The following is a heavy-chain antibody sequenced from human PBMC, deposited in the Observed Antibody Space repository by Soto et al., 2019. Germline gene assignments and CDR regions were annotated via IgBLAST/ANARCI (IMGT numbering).Heavy chain of an antibody. CDR3: ARTFTWFGELSYFDY. Sequence: SETLSLTCTVSGGSIRSSSYYWGWIRQPPGKGLEWIGSIYYSGSTYYNPSLKSRVTISVDTSKNQFSLKLSSVTAADTAVYYCARTFTWFGELSYFDYWGQGTLVTVSS. J-gene: IGHJ4*02. D-gene: IGHD3-10*01. CDR2: IYYSGST. V-gene: IGHV4-39*01. CDR1: GGSIRSSSYY.